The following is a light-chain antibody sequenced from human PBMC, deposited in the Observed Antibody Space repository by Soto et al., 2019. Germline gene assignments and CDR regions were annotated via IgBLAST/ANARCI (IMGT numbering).Light chain of an antibody. Sequence: EIVLTQSPGTLSLSPGERATLSCRASRSVSSSYLAWYQQKPGQAPKLLIYGASSRATGIPDRFSGSGSGTDFTLTISRLEPEDFAVYYCQQYGSSPQRTFGQGTKVEIK. CDR3: QQYGSSPQRT. J-gene: IGKJ1*01. CDR1: RSVSSSY. CDR2: GAS. V-gene: IGKV3-20*01.